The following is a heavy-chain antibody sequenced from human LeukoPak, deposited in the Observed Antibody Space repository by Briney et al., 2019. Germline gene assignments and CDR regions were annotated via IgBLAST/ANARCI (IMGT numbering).Heavy chain of an antibody. CDR3: ARGGHRRYYYNSGSEFDP. CDR1: GYTFTSYY. CDR2: ISGYNGNT. V-gene: IGHV1-18*04. J-gene: IGHJ5*02. D-gene: IGHD3-10*01. Sequence: ASVKVSCKASGYTFTSYYMHWVRQAPGQGLEWMGWISGYNGNTNYAQKFQGRVTMTTDTSTSTAYMELRSLRSDDTAVYYCARGGHRRYYYNSGSEFDPWGQGTLVTVSS.